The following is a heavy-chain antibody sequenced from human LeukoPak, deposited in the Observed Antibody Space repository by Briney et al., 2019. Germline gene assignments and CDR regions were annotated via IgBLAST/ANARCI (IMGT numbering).Heavy chain of an antibody. V-gene: IGHV3-33*01. CDR1: GFTFSSYG. J-gene: IGHJ4*02. CDR3: AREGPRGNSQFDY. CDR2: IWYDGSNK. Sequence: GGSLGLSCAASGFTFSSYGMHWVRQAPGKGLEWVALIWYDGSNKYYADSVKGRLTISRDNSKNTLYLQMNSLRAEDTAIYYCAREGPRGNSQFDYWGQGTLVTVSS. D-gene: IGHD2/OR15-2a*01.